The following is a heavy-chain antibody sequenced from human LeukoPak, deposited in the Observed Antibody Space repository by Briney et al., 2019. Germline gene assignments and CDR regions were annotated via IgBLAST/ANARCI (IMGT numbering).Heavy chain of an antibody. J-gene: IGHJ5*02. Sequence: GGSLRLSCAASGFTFSSYEMNWVRQAPGKGLEWVSYISSSGSTRYYADSVKRRVTISRDNAKNSLYLHMNSVRAEDTAVYYCAAGAIFGVVTWFDPWGQGTLVTVSS. V-gene: IGHV3-48*03. CDR2: ISSSGSTR. D-gene: IGHD3-3*01. CDR1: GFTFSSYE. CDR3: AAGAIFGVVTWFDP.